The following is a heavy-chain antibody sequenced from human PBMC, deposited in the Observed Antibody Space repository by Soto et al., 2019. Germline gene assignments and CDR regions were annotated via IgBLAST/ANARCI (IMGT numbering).Heavy chain of an antibody. CDR2: ISKDGDKK. CDR3: AREWSVANPGY. J-gene: IGHJ4*02. D-gene: IGHD5-12*01. V-gene: IGHV3-30-3*01. Sequence: GALRISCAASGFTFSNYSMHWVRQAPGKGLEWVAVISKDGDKKYYADSVKGRFTISRDNSKNTLYLQMNSLRPEDTAVHYCAREWSVANPGYWGQGTQVTVSS. CDR1: GFTFSNYS.